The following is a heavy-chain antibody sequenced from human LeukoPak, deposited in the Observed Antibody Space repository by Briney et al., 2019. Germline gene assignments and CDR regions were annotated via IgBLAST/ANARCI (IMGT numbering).Heavy chain of an antibody. D-gene: IGHD3-16*01. CDR1: GDSVTSHY. V-gene: IGHV4-59*08. CDR2: THYSDNA. J-gene: IGHJ6*02. Sequence: SETLSLTCTVSGDSVTSHYWNWIRQPPGKGLEWIGYTHYSDNADSNPSLKSRVTISLDTSDNQFSLKLSSVTAADTAVYYSARARAVANVGGYNYHPLYVWGQGTTVTVS. CDR3: ARARAVANVGGYNYHPLYV.